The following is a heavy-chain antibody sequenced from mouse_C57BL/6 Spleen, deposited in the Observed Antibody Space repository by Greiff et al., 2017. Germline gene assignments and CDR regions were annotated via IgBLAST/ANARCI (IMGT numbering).Heavy chain of an antibody. J-gene: IGHJ2*01. D-gene: IGHD1-1*01. Sequence: QVQLQQSGPELVKPGASVKISCKASGYAFSSSWMNWVKQRPGQGLEWIGRIYPGDGDTTYNGKFKGKATLTADKSSSTAYMQLSSLTSADSAVYFCAREANYYGSSNGEDYWGQGTTLTVSS. CDR3: AREANYYGSSNGEDY. CDR2: IYPGDGDT. CDR1: GYAFSSSW. V-gene: IGHV1-82*01.